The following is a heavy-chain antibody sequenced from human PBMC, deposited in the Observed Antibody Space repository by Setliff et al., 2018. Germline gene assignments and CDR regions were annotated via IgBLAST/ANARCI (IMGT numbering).Heavy chain of an antibody. CDR3: ARGPRHNFWSGYYLVAVNY. CDR1: GYTFTSYG. D-gene: IGHD3-3*01. V-gene: IGHV1-18*01. J-gene: IGHJ4*02. Sequence: VKVSCKASGYTFTSYGISWVRQAPGQGLEWMGWISAYNGNTNYAQKLQGRVTMTTDTSTSTAYMELRSLRFEDTAVYYCARGPRHNFWSGYYLVAVNYWGQGTLVTVSS. CDR2: ISAYNGNT.